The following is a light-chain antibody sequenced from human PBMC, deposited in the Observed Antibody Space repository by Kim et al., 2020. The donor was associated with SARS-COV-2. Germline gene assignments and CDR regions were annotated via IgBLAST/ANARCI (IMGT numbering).Light chain of an antibody. J-gene: IGKJ4*01. Sequence: DIQMTQSPSSLSASVGDRVTITCQASHDINNYLNWYQQKPEKAPKLLIYDASNLESGVPSRFSGSGFGTDFTFTISSLQPEDFATYFCLQYDDVPLTFGGGTKVDIK. CDR1: HDINNY. V-gene: IGKV1-33*01. CDR2: DAS. CDR3: LQYDDVPLT.